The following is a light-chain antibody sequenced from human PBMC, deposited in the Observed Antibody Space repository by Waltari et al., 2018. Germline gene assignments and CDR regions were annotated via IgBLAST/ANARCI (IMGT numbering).Light chain of an antibody. CDR1: QNVGSD. CDR3: QQYNERPPLT. J-gene: IGKJ4*01. Sequence: EIVMTQSPVILSVSPGDGATLSCRASQNVGSDLAWYQQKPGQLPRLLIYDASTRASDIPARFSGRGSGTEFTLTISSLQSEDFAIYYCQQYNERPPLTFGGGTKVDIK. CDR2: DAS. V-gene: IGKV3-15*01.